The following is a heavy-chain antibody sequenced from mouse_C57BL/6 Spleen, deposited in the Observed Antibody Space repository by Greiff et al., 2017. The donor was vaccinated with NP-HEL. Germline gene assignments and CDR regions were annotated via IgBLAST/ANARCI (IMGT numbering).Heavy chain of an antibody. Sequence: EVQGVESGGDLVKPGGSLKLSCAASGFTFSSYGMSWVRQTPDKRLEWVATISSGGSYTYYPDSVKGRFTISRDNAKNTLYLQMSSLKSEDTAMYYCARHFYYYGSSYAMDYWGQGTSVTVSS. CDR1: GFTFSSYG. CDR3: ARHFYYYGSSYAMDY. CDR2: ISSGGSYT. V-gene: IGHV5-6*01. D-gene: IGHD1-1*01. J-gene: IGHJ4*01.